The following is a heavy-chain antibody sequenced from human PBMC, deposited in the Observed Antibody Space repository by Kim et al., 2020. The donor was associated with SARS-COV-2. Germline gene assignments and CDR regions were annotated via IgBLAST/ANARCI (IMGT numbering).Heavy chain of an antibody. CDR3: ARDPHLAAAGPVKGYDAFDI. Sequence: GGSLRLSCAASGFTFSSYGMHWVRQAPGKGLEWVAVIWYDGSNKYYADSVKGRFTISRDNSKNTLYLQMNSLRAEDTAVYYCARDPHLAAAGPVKGYDAFDIWGQGTMVTVSS. J-gene: IGHJ3*02. CDR1: GFTFSSYG. D-gene: IGHD6-13*01. CDR2: IWYDGSNK. V-gene: IGHV3-33*01.